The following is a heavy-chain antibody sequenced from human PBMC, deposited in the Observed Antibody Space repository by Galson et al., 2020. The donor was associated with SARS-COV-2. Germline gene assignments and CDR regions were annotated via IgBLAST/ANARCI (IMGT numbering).Heavy chain of an antibody. CDR2: IRSSSSYI. J-gene: IGHJ6*02. CDR3: ASHPSDSRRYYYGMDV. Sequence: NSGGSLRLSCAASGFTFSSYSMNWVRQAPGKGLEWVSSIRSSSSYIYYAASVKGRFTIARDNAKKSLYLQMNSLRAEDTAVYCCASHPSDSRRYYYGMDVWGQGTTVTVSS. V-gene: IGHV3-21*01. CDR1: GFTFSSYS. D-gene: IGHD2-21*02.